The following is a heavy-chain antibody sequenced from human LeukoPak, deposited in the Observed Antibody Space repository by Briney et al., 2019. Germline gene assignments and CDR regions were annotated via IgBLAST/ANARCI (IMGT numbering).Heavy chain of an antibody. CDR3: AREKARGDY. V-gene: IGHV3-21*06. J-gene: IGHJ4*02. CDR1: GFPLSSYT. CDR2: ISGGGSYI. Sequence: GGSLRLSCAASGFPLSSYTMNWVRQAPGKGLEWVSSISGGGSYIYYADSVKSRFTISRDIAKNSLYLQLNSLRAADTAVYYCAREKARGDYWGQGTLVTVSS.